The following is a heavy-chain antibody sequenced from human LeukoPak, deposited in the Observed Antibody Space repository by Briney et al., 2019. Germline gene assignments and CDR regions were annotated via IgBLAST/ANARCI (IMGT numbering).Heavy chain of an antibody. CDR1: GGSFSGYF. J-gene: IGHJ6*02. CDR2: INHSGST. CDR3: ARGRVRQQQLVRSYYYGMDV. D-gene: IGHD6-13*01. Sequence: SETLSLTCAVYGGSFSGYFWSWIRQPPGKGLEWIGEINHSGSTNYNPSLKSRVTISVDTSKNQFSLKLSSVTAADTAVYYCARGRVRQQQLVRSYYYGMDVWGQGTTVTVSS. V-gene: IGHV4-34*01.